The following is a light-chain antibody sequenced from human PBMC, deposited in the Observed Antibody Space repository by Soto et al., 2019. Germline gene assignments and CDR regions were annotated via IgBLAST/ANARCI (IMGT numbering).Light chain of an antibody. V-gene: IGKV3-20*01. CDR2: GAS. J-gene: IGKJ1*01. CDR1: QSVDIN. Sequence: EIVLTQSPATLSVSPGEGVTLSCRASQSVDINLAWYQQKPGQAPRLLIYGASTRATGIPDRFSGSGSGTDFTLTISRLEPEDFVVYYCQQYGSSFPTFGQGTKVDIK. CDR3: QQYGSSFPT.